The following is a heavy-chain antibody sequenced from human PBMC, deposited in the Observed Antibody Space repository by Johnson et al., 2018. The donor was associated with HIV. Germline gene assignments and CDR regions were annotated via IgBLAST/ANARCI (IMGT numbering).Heavy chain of an antibody. V-gene: IGHV3-74*01. CDR2: INSDGSNT. CDR1: GFTFSSYW. D-gene: IGHD6-13*01. J-gene: IGHJ3*02. CDR3: ARAGRQQLVLDAFDI. Sequence: EVQLVESGGGLVQPGGSLRLSCAASGFTFSSYWMHWVRQAPGKGLVWVSRINSDGSNTTYTDSVKGRFTISRDNAKNTLYLQMNSLRAEDTAVYYCARAGRQQLVLDAFDIWGQGTMVTVSS.